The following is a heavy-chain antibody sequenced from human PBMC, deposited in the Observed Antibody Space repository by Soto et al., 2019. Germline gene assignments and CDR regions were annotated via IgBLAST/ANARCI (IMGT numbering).Heavy chain of an antibody. J-gene: IGHJ4*02. V-gene: IGHV3-48*02. D-gene: IGHD5-12*01. CDR3: ARGASRDGYNYFYFDY. Sequence: GGSLRLSCAASGFTFSSYSMNWVRQAPGKGLEWVSYISSSSSTIYYADSVKGRFTISRDNAKNSLYLQMNSLRDEDTAVYYCARGASRDGYNYFYFDYWGQGTLVTVSS. CDR2: ISSSSSTI. CDR1: GFTFSSYS.